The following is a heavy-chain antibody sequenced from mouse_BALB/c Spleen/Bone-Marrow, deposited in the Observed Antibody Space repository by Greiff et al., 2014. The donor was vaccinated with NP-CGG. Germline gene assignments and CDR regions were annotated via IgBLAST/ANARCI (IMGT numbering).Heavy chain of an antibody. J-gene: IGHJ4*01. CDR1: GYTFTNYY. CDR2: INPSNGGT. CDR3: TRLPH. D-gene: IGHD5-1*01. Sequence: VNLVESGAELVKPGASVKLSCRASGYTFTNYYMYGVKQRPGQGLEWIGEINPSNGGTNFNEKFKSKATLTVDKSSSTAYMQLSSLTSEDSAVYYCTRLPHWGQGTSVTVSS. V-gene: IGHV1S81*02.